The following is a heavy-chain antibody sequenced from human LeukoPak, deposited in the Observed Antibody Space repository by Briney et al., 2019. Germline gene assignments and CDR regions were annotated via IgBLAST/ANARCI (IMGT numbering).Heavy chain of an antibody. CDR2: INPNSGGT. D-gene: IGHD2/OR15-2a*01. CDR3: ARSFYQTSGAKQDAFDI. V-gene: IGHV1-2*02. Sequence: ASVKVSCKASGYTFTGYYMHWVRQAPGQGLEWMGWINPNSGGTNYAQKFQGRVTMTRDTSISTAYMELSRLRSDDTAVYYCARSFYQTSGAKQDAFDIWGQGTMVTVSS. J-gene: IGHJ3*02. CDR1: GYTFTGYY.